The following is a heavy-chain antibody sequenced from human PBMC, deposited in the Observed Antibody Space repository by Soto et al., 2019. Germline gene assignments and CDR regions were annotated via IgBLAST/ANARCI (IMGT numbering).Heavy chain of an antibody. Sequence: SETLSLTCTVSGGSISSGDYYWSWIRQPPGKGLEWIGYIYYSGSTYYNPSLKSRVTISVDTSKNQFSLKLSSVTAADTAVYYCARVGRDTYGCFDYWGQGTLVTVSS. CDR1: GGSISSGDYY. D-gene: IGHD5-18*01. CDR2: IYYSGST. J-gene: IGHJ4*02. CDR3: ARVGRDTYGCFDY. V-gene: IGHV4-30-4*01.